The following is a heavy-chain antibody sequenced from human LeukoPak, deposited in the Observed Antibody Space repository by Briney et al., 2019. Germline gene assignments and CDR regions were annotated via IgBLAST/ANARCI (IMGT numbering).Heavy chain of an antibody. CDR3: AKPRGDGYNYLEYYFDY. CDR2: ISGSGGST. CDR1: GFTFSSYA. J-gene: IGHJ4*02. Sequence: GTSLRLSCAASGFTFSSYAMSWVRQAPGKGLEWVSAISGSGGSTYYADSVKGRFTISRDNSKNTLYLQMNSLRAEDTAVYYCAKPRGDGYNYLEYYFDYWGQGTLVTVSS. V-gene: IGHV3-23*01. D-gene: IGHD5-24*01.